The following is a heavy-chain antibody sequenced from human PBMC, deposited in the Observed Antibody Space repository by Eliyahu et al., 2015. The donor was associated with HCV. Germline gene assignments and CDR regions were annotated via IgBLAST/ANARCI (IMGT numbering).Heavy chain of an antibody. V-gene: IGHV3-23*01. CDR2: ISGSGGST. CDR3: AKGGAEYCGGDFPTDY. CDR1: GFTXSXYA. D-gene: IGHD2-21*02. Sequence: EVQLLESGGGLVQPGGSLRLSCAAXGFTXSXYAMSWVRQAPGKGLGWVSAISGSGGSTYYADSVKGRFTISRDNSKNTLYLQMNSLRAEDTAVYYCAKGGAEYCGGDFPTDYWGQGTLVTVSS. J-gene: IGHJ4*02.